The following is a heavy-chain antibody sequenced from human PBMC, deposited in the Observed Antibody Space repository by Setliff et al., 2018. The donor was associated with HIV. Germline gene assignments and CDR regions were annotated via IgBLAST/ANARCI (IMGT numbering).Heavy chain of an antibody. Sequence: GESLKISCAASGFTFSSYGMSWVRQAPGKGLEWVATIKQDESEMQYVDSVKGRFTISRDNAKNSLYLQMNSLRAEDTAVYYCARNTDVDSVYRPFHIWGQGTMVTVSS. CDR1: GFTFSSYG. CDR2: IKQDESEM. J-gene: IGHJ3*02. CDR3: ARNTDVDSVYRPFHI. V-gene: IGHV3-7*03. D-gene: IGHD1-26*01.